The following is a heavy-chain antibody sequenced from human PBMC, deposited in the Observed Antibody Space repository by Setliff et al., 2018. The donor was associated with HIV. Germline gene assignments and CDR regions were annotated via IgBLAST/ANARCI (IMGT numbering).Heavy chain of an antibody. D-gene: IGHD1-26*01. CDR2: ITSYNGNT. Sequence: ASVKVSCKASGYTFSNYGITWVRQAPGQGLDWMGWITSYNGNTNYAKKFKGRVTMTTDTSTSIAYMELKSLRSEETAVYYCARDHHSGRGSNFPWYSDLWGRGTLVTVSS. J-gene: IGHJ2*01. CDR3: ARDHHSGRGSNFPWYSDL. CDR1: GYTFSNYG. V-gene: IGHV1-18*01.